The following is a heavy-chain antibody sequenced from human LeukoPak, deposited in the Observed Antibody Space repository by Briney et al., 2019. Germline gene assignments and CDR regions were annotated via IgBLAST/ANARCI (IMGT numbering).Heavy chain of an antibody. J-gene: IGHJ4*02. CDR1: GFTFSSYG. Sequence: PGGSLRLSCAASGFTFSSYGMHWVRQAPGKGLEWVAVIWYDGSNKYYADSVKGRFTISRDNSKNTLYLQMNSLRAEDTAVYYCAKGYGSGRTFVDYWGQGTLVTVSS. CDR3: AKGYGSGRTFVDY. V-gene: IGHV3-30*02. CDR2: IWYDGSNK. D-gene: IGHD3-10*01.